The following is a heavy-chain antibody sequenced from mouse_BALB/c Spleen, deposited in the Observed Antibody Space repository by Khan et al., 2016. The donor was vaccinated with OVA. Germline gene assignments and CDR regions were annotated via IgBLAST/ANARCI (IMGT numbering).Heavy chain of an antibody. CDR3: APVGNYYVSFAY. Sequence: VHVKQSGPELVKPGASVKMSCKASGYTFTSYVMHWVKQKPGLGLEWIGYIYPFNDDTKYNENFKGKATLTSDKSSSTVYMELSSLTSEDSAVYYCAPVGNYYVSFAYWGQGTLVTVSA. D-gene: IGHD1-1*01. CDR2: IYPFNDDT. CDR1: GYTFTSYV. V-gene: IGHV1S136*01. J-gene: IGHJ3*01.